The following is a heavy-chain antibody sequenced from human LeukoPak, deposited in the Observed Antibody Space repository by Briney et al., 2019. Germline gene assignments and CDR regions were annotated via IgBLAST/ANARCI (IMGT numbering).Heavy chain of an antibody. V-gene: IGHV1-2*02. CDR1: GYTFTGYY. CDR3: ASLRGRFLEWLLPEGGY. D-gene: IGHD3-3*01. CDR2: INPNSGGT. J-gene: IGHJ4*02. Sequence: ASVKVSCKASGYTFTGYYMHWVRQAPGQGLEWMGWINPNSGGTNYAQKFQGRVTMTEDTSTDTAYMELSSLRSEDTAVYYCASLRGRFLEWLLPEGGYWGQGTLVTVSS.